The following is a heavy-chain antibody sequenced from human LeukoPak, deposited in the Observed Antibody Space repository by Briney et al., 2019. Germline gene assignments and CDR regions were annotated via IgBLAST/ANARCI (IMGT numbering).Heavy chain of an antibody. CDR3: ARDLGYSGSYSFDY. D-gene: IGHD1-26*01. Sequence: GGSLRLSCAASGFTFSSYVMHWVRQAPGKGLEWVAIISYDGSNEYYADSVKGRFTISRDNSKNTLYLQMNSLRAEDTAVYYCARDLGYSGSYSFDYWGQGTLVTVSS. CDR2: ISYDGSNE. CDR1: GFTFSSYV. J-gene: IGHJ4*02. V-gene: IGHV3-30*04.